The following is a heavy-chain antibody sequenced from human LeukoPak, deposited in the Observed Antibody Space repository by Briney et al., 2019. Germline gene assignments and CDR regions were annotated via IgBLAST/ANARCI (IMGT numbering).Heavy chain of an antibody. Sequence: SVKVSCKASGGTFSSYAISWVRQAPGQGLEWVGGIIPIFGTANYAQKFQGRVAITADESTSTAYMELSSLRSEDTAVYYCARDDYGDYVRFDYWGQGTLVTVSS. V-gene: IGHV1-69*01. CDR3: ARDDYGDYVRFDY. J-gene: IGHJ4*02. CDR1: GGTFSSYA. CDR2: IIPIFGTA. D-gene: IGHD4-17*01.